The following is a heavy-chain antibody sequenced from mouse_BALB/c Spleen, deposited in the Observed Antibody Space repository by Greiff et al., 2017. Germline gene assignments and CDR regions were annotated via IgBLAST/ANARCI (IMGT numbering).Heavy chain of an antibody. CDR3: ARSDYGRNAMDY. CDR1: GFTFSDYY. V-gene: IGHV5-4*02. D-gene: IGHD2-4*01. CDR2: ISDGGSYT. J-gene: IGHJ4*01. Sequence: EVHLVESGGGLVKPGGSLKLSCAASGFTFSDYYMYWVRQTPEKRLEWVATISDGGSYTYYPDSVKGRFTISRDNAKNNLYLQMSSLKSEDTAMYYCARSDYGRNAMDYWGQGTSVTVSS.